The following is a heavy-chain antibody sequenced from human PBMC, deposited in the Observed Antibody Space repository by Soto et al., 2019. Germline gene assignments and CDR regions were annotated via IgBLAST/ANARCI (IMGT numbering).Heavy chain of an antibody. J-gene: IGHJ4*02. CDR1: GYTFTSYA. D-gene: IGHD2-15*01. V-gene: IGHV1-3*01. CDR3: ARVDCSGGSCYSGY. CDR2: INAGNGNT. Sequence: QVQLVQSGAEVKKPGASVKVSCKASGYTFTSYAMHWVRQAPGQRLEWMGWINAGNGNTKYSQKLQGRVTITRDTSASTAYMELSSLRSEDTAVYYCARVDCSGGSCYSGYWGQGTLVTVSS.